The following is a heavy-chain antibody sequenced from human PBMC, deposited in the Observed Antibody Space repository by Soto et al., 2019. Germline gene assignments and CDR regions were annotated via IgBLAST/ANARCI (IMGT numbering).Heavy chain of an antibody. CDR2: ISHDGRST. CDR3: AVDGVPRTSFRYYYFRF. CDR1: ALPFNDYS. Sequence: GGSLRLSCAASALPFNDYSMHWVRQTEGKGLEWVAFISHDGRSTFYSDSVKGRFTISRDNSKNMVFLQMNGVTLEGTAMYYCAVDGVPRTSFRYYYFRFWGRGTLVTVSS. D-gene: IGHD1-20*01. V-gene: IGHV3-30*04. J-gene: IGHJ4*02.